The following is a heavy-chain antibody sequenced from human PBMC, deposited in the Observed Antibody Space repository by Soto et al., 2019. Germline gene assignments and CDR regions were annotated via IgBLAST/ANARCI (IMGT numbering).Heavy chain of an antibody. CDR2: IYYSGST. J-gene: IGHJ4*02. CDR1: GGSISSSSYY. D-gene: IGHD2-15*01. CDR3: ARIPGSRGLGGIIDY. Sequence: SETLSLTCTVSGGSISSSSYYWGWIRQPPGKGLEWIGSIYYSGSTYYNPSLKSRVTISVDTSKNQFSLKLSSVTAADTAVYYCARIPGSRGLGGIIDYWGQGTLVTVSS. V-gene: IGHV4-39*01.